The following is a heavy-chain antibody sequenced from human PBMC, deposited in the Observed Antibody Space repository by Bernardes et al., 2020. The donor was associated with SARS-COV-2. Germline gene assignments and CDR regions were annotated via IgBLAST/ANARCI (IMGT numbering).Heavy chain of an antibody. CDR2: IYYSGST. CDR1: GGSISSYY. Sequence: SETLSLTCTVSGGSISSYYWSWIRQPPGKGLEWIGYIYYSGSTNYNPSLKSRVTISVDTSKNQFSLKLSSVTAADTAVYYCARDQIEHGLDYWGQGTLVTVSS. V-gene: IGHV4-59*01. D-gene: IGHD4-17*01. J-gene: IGHJ4*02. CDR3: ARDQIEHGLDY.